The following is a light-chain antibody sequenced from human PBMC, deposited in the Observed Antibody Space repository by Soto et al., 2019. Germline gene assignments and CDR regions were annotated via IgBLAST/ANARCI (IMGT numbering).Light chain of an antibody. CDR1: QGISSF. J-gene: IGKJ4*01. CDR3: QKYDSAPSLT. CDR2: AAS. Sequence: DIQMTQSPSSLSASVGDRVTVTCRASQGISSFLAWYQQKPGKVPKLLIYAASTLKQGVPSRFSGSGYGTDFTHTSSTLQPEDVATYYCQKYDSAPSLTFGGGTKVEIK. V-gene: IGKV1-27*01.